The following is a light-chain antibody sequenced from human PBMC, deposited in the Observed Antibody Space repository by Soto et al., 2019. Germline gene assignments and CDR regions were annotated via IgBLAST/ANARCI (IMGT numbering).Light chain of an antibody. Sequence: EIVLTQSPASLSLSPGERATLSCRASQSVSSHLAWFQQRHGQAPRLLIYGASNRATGIPARFGGSGSGTNFTLTISSLEPEDCAVYYCQQRSNWPPVLTFGGGTKVEIK. CDR2: GAS. CDR3: QQRSNWPPVLT. V-gene: IGKV3-11*01. J-gene: IGKJ4*01. CDR1: QSVSSH.